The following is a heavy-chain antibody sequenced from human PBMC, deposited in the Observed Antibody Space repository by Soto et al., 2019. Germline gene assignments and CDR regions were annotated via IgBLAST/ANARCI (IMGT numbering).Heavy chain of an antibody. V-gene: IGHV1-69*13. D-gene: IGHD3-10*01. J-gene: IGHJ4*02. Sequence: SVKVSCKASGGTFSSYAISWVRQAPGQGLEWMGGIIPIFGTANYAQKFQGRVTITADESTSTAYMELSSLRSEDMAVYYCARDITMVRGAFDYWGQGTLVTVSS. CDR2: IIPIFGTA. CDR3: ARDITMVRGAFDY. CDR1: GGTFSSYA.